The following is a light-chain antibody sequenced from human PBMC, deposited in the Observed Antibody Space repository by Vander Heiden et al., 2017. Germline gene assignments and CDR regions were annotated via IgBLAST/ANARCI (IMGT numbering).Light chain of an antibody. CDR3: AEWDDSLSGVV. V-gene: IGLV1-47*02. J-gene: IGLJ2*01. CDR2: SNN. CDR1: SSNIGSNY. Sequence: QSVLTQPPSASGTPGQRVTISCSGSSSNIGSNYVYWYQQLPGTAPKLLIVSNNQRPSGVPDRFSGSKSGTYASPDISGLRSEDEAEDYCAEWDDSLSGVVFGGETKLTVL.